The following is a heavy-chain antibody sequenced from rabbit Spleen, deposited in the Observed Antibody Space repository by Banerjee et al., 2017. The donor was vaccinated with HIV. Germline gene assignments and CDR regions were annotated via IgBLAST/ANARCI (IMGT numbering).Heavy chain of an antibody. Sequence: QEQLVESGGGLVKPEGSLTLTCKASGFSFSSSYDMCWVHQAPGKGLEWIGCIYTGNGKTYYASWAKGRFTISKASSTTVTLQMTSLTAADTATYFCARDTGSYDYIDVYFNLWGQGTLVTVS. V-gene: IGHV1S45*01. CDR2: IYTGNGKT. J-gene: IGHJ4*01. CDR1: GFSFSSSYD. CDR3: ARDTGSYDYIDVYFNL. D-gene: IGHD6-1*01.